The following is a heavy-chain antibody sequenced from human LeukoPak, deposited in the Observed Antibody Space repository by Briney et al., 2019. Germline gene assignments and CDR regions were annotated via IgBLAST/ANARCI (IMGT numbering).Heavy chain of an antibody. CDR3: ARGIAAGVDY. Sequence: WASVKVSCKASGYTFTSYDINWVRQATGQGLEWMGWMSPNSGYTGYAQEFQGRVTMTRDASLSTAYLELSSLKSEDTAVYYCARGIAAGVDYWGQGSLVTVSS. D-gene: IGHD6-13*01. J-gene: IGHJ4*02. CDR2: MSPNSGYT. CDR1: GYTFTSYD. V-gene: IGHV1-8*01.